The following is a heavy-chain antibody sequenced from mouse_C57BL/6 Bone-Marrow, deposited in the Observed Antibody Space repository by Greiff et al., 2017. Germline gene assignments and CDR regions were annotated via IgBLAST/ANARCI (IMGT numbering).Heavy chain of an antibody. CDR2: ISDGGSYT. V-gene: IGHV5-4*01. D-gene: IGHD2-12*01. CDR3: ARELRPYAMDY. Sequence: EVQGVESGGGLVKPGGSLKLSCAASGFTFSSYAMSWVRQTPEKRLEWVATISDGGSYTYYPDNVKGRFTISRDNAKNNLYLQMSHLKSEDTAKYYCARELRPYAMDYWGRGTSVTVSS. J-gene: IGHJ4*01. CDR1: GFTFSSYA.